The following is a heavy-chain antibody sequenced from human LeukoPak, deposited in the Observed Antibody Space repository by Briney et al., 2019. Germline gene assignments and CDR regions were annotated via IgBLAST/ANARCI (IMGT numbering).Heavy chain of an antibody. Sequence: PSETLSLTCAVYGGSFSGYYWSWIRHPPGKGLEWIGEINHSGSTNYNPSLKSRVTISVDTSKNQFSLKLSSVTAADTAVYYCARERNYYYYYMDVWGKGTTVTVSS. CDR3: ARERNYYYYYMDV. CDR1: GGSFSGYY. J-gene: IGHJ6*03. CDR2: INHSGST. V-gene: IGHV4-34*01.